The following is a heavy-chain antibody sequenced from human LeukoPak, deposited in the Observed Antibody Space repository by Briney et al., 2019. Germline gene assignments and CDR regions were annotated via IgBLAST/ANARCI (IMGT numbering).Heavy chain of an antibody. CDR1: GFTFDDYA. CDR2: ISWNSGTI. J-gene: IGHJ4*02. CDR3: ARAGTQLVPYFDY. V-gene: IGHV3-9*01. D-gene: IGHD6-13*01. Sequence: PGGSLRLSCAASGFTFDDYAMRWVRQAPGKGLEWVSGISWNSGTIGYADSVKGRFTISRDNAKNSLYLQMNSLRAEDTAVYYCARAGTQLVPYFDYWGQGTLVTVSS.